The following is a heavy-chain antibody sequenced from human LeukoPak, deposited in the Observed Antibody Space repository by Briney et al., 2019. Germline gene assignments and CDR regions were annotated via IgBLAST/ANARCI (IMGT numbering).Heavy chain of an antibody. CDR3: ARAAQWLALDY. D-gene: IGHD6-19*01. V-gene: IGHV1-69*04. J-gene: IGHJ4*02. CDR1: GGTLSSYA. CDR2: IIPILGIA. Sequence: SAKVSCKASGGTLSSYAISWVRQAPGQGLEWMGRIIPILGIANYAQKFQGRVTITADKSTSTAYMELSSLRSEDTAVYYCARAAQWLALDYWGQGTLVTVSS.